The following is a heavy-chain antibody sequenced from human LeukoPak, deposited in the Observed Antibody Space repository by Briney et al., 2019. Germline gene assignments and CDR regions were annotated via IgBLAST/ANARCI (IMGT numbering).Heavy chain of an antibody. Sequence: GGSLRLSCAASGFIFSNYAMSWVRQVPGRGLEWVSTISSRGDSTYVADSVKGRFTISRDNSKNSLYLQMNTVRAEDTAVYYCVKGPRPDITVTHTVENWGQGTLVTVSS. D-gene: IGHD4-17*01. V-gene: IGHV3-23*01. CDR2: ISSRGDST. J-gene: IGHJ4*02. CDR3: VKGPRPDITVTHTVEN. CDR1: GFIFSNYA.